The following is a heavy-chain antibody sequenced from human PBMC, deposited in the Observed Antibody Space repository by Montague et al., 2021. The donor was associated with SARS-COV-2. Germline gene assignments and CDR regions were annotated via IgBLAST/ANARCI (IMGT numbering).Heavy chain of an antibody. D-gene: IGHD3-22*01. J-gene: IGHJ3*01. CDR1: GFTLSSYG. Sequence: SLRLSCAASGFTLSSYGMNWVRQAPGKGLEWVSAISTTGANTYHAGSVKGRFTISRDNSKNTLYLQLNSLRDEDTAVYYCAKEGVVVGADGFDYWGQGQWSSPLQ. CDR3: AKEGVVVGADGFDY. CDR2: ISTTGANT. V-gene: IGHV3-23*01.